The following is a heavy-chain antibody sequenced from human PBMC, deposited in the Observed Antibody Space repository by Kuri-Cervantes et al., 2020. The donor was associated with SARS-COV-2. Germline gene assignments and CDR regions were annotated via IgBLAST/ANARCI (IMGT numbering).Heavy chain of an antibody. CDR3: ARGESSWDY. D-gene: IGHD6-13*01. J-gene: IGHJ4*02. CDR2: IIPILGIA. V-gene: IGHV1-69*10. CDR1: GYTFTSYA. Sequence: SVQVSCKASGYTFTSYAMNWVRQAPGQGLEWMGGIIPILGIANYAQKFQGRVTITSDKSMRTASMDLGSLRSEGTAVYYSARGESSWDYWGQGTLVTVSS.